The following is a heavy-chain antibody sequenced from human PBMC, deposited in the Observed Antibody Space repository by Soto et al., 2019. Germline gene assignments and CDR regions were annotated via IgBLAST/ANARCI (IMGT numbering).Heavy chain of an antibody. CDR1: GGSISSSSYY. CDR2: IYYSGST. V-gene: IGHV4-39*01. CDR3: AGRDPEIVSAVTTSQDFDY. J-gene: IGHJ4*02. D-gene: IGHD4-17*01. Sequence: SETLSLICTVSGGSISSSSYYWGWIRQPPGKGLEWIGSIYYSGSTYYNPSLKSRVTISVDTSKNQFSLKLSSVTAADTAVYYCAGRDPEIVSAVTTSQDFDYWGQGTLVTVSS.